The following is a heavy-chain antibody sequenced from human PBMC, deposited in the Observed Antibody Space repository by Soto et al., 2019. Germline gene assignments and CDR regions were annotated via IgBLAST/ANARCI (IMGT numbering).Heavy chain of an antibody. CDR3: ARAGSSSSWYYFDH. CDR2: IYYSGST. D-gene: IGHD6-6*01. CDR1: GASVSSRSYY. V-gene: IGHV4-61*01. Sequence: PSEALSLTCTVSGASVSSRSYYWSWIRQPPGEGLEWIGYIYYSGSTNYNPSLKSRVTISVDTSKNQFSLKLSSVTAADTAVYYCARAGSSSSWYYFDHWGPGTLVTVSS. J-gene: IGHJ4*02.